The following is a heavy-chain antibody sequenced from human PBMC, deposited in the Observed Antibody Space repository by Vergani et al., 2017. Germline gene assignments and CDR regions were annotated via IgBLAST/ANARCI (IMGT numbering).Heavy chain of an antibody. V-gene: IGHV3-23*01. Sequence: EVQLLESGGGLVQPGGSLRLSCAASGFTFSSYAMSWVRQAPGKGLEWVSGISGSGGSTYYADSVKGRFTISRDNSKNSLYLQMNSLRAEDAALYYCAKAVGSSGYYFDYWGQGTLVTVSS. CDR2: ISGSGGST. CDR3: AKAVGSSGYYFDY. J-gene: IGHJ4*02. CDR1: GFTFSSYA. D-gene: IGHD3-22*01.